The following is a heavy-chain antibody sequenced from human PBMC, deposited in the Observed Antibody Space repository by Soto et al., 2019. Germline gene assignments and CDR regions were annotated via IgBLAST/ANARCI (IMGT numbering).Heavy chain of an antibody. Sequence: SVKVSCKASGGTFSSYAISWVRQAPGQGLEWMGGIIPIFGTANYAQKFQGRVTITADKSTSTAYMELSSLRSEDTAVYYCARVAYSSSPARGWFDPWGQGTLVTVSS. V-gene: IGHV1-69*06. D-gene: IGHD6-6*01. CDR1: GGTFSSYA. J-gene: IGHJ5*02. CDR2: IIPIFGTA. CDR3: ARVAYSSSPARGWFDP.